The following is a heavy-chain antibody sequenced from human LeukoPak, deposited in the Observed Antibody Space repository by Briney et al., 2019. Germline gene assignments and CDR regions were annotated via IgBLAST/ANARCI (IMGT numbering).Heavy chain of an antibody. Sequence: ASVKVSCKASGYTFTGYYMHWVRQAPGQGLEWMGWINPNSGGTNYAQKFQGRVTMTRDTSISTAYMELSRLRSDDTAVYYCARASGSYTTPKYFQHWGQGTLVTVSS. V-gene: IGHV1-2*02. D-gene: IGHD1-26*01. CDR2: INPNSGGT. CDR1: GYTFTGYY. CDR3: ARASGSYTTPKYFQH. J-gene: IGHJ1*01.